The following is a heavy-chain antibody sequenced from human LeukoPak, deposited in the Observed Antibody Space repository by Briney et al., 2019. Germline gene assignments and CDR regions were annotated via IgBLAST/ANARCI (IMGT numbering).Heavy chain of an antibody. Sequence: SETLSLTCTVSGGSISSSTYYWGWIRQPPGKGLEWIGSIYYSGSTYYNTSLKSRVTISVDTSKNQFSLKLYSVTAADTAVYYCARPREYSYSSGAFDIWGQGTMVTVSS. J-gene: IGHJ3*02. CDR2: IYYSGST. V-gene: IGHV4-39*01. CDR3: ARPREYSYSSGAFDI. D-gene: IGHD5-18*01. CDR1: GGSISSSTYY.